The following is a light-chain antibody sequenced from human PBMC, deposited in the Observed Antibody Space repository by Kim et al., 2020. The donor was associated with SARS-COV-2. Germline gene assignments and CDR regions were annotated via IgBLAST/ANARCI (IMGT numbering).Light chain of an antibody. V-gene: IGKV3-20*01. CDR3: QQYGSSPRT. J-gene: IGKJ1*01. CDR2: GES. CDR1: QSVSSSY. Sequence: SPGERHTLSCRASQSVSSSYLAWYQQKPGQAPRLLIYGESSRAIGIPDRFSGSGSGTDFTLTISRLEPEDFAVFYCQQYGSSPRTFGQGTKVDIK.